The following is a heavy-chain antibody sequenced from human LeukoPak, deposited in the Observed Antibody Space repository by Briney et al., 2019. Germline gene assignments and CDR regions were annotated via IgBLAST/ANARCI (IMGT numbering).Heavy chain of an antibody. D-gene: IGHD3-22*01. CDR3: ARDGGDYYDSSAENDY. V-gene: IGHV1-46*01. CDR1: GYTFTSYY. Sequence: ASVKVSCKASGYTFTSYYMHWVRQAPGQGLEWMGIINPSGGSTSYAQKFQGRVTMTRDTSTSTVYMELSSLRSEDTAVYYCARDGGDYYDSSAENDYWGQGTLVTVSS. CDR2: INPSGGST. J-gene: IGHJ4*02.